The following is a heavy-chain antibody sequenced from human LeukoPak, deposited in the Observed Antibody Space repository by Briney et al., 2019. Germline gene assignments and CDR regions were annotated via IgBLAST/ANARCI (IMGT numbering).Heavy chain of an antibody. CDR3: ARHKNYYGSEFDY. V-gene: IGHV4-39*01. Sequence: SETLSLTCTVSGGSISSSSYYWGWIRQPPGKGLEWIGSIYYSGSTYYNPSLKSRVTISVDTSKNQFSLKLSTVTAADTAVYYCARHKNYYGSEFDYWGQGTLVTVSS. CDR1: GGSISSSSYY. CDR2: IYYSGST. D-gene: IGHD3-10*01. J-gene: IGHJ4*02.